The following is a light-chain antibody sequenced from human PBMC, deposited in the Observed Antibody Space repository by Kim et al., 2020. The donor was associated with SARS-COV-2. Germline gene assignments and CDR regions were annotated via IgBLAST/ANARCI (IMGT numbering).Light chain of an antibody. V-gene: IGKV1-39*01. CDR3: QQSYSTLALT. CDR2: AAS. Sequence: DIQMTQSPSSLSASVGDRVTITCQASQSISNYLNWYQQKPGKAPKLLIYAASNLQSGVPSRFSGSGSGTDFTLTISSLQPEDIATYYCQQSYSTLALTFGGGTKVDIK. J-gene: IGKJ4*01. CDR1: QSISNY.